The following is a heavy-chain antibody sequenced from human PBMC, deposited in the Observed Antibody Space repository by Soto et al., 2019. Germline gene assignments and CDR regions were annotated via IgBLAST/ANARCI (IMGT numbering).Heavy chain of an antibody. CDR3: ARGRYGDY. J-gene: IGHJ4*02. D-gene: IGHD1-1*01. Sequence: QVHLVQSGAEVKKPGASVKVSCKASGYTFTSYGITWVRQAPGQGLEWMGWISAHNGNTDYAQKLQGRVIVTRDTSTRTAYMELRSLRSYDTAVYYCARGRYGDYWGQGALVTVSS. CDR1: GYTFTSYG. CDR2: ISAHNGNT. V-gene: IGHV1-18*01.